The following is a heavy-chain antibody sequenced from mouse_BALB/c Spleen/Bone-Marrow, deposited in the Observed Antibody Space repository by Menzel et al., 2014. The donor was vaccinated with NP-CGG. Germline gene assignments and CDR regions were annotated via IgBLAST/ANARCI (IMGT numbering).Heavy chain of an antibody. Sequence: EVQLQQSGPELEKPGASVKISCKASGYSFTGYNMNWVKQSNGKSLEWIGNIDPYYGNTTYNQKFKGKATLTVDKSSSTAEWQLKSLTSGDCVVYYCEIRLYEGGFAYGGQGTLATVPA. CDR2: IDPYYGNT. J-gene: IGHJ3*01. CDR3: EIRLYEGGFAY. V-gene: IGHV1-39*01. CDR1: GYSFTGYN. D-gene: IGHD2-10*02.